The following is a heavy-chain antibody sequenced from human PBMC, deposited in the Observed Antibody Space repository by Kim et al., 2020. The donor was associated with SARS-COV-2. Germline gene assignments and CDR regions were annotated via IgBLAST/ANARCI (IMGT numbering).Heavy chain of an antibody. D-gene: IGHD3-22*01. CDR3: ARDLTYYYDSSGYPPLGY. J-gene: IGHJ4*02. Sequence: GGSLRLSCAASGFTFSDYYMSWIRQAPGKGLEWVSYISSSGSTIYYADSVKGRFTISRDNAKNSLYLQMNSLRAEDTAVYYCARDLTYYYDSSGYPPLGYWGQGTLVTVSS. V-gene: IGHV3-11*01. CDR1: GFTFSDYY. CDR2: ISSSGSTI.